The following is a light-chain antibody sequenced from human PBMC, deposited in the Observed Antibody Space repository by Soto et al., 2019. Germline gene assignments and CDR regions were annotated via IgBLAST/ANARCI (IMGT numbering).Light chain of an antibody. J-gene: IGKJ4*01. V-gene: IGKV1-17*01. CDR3: QQLNSYTLT. CDR1: QSISTH. Sequence: DIQITQSPSSRSASVGDRVSITCRASQSISTHLSWYQQKPGKAPKLLIYAASTLQSGVPSRFSGSGAGTECTRTISSLQPEDVATDYCQQLNSYTLTFCGGTKVDI. CDR2: AAS.